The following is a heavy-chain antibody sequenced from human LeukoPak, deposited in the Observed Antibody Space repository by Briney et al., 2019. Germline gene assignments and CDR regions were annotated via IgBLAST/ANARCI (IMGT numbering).Heavy chain of an antibody. CDR3: AKLTGCIVGATVDY. CDR2: ISGSGGST. CDR1: GFTFSSYA. J-gene: IGHJ4*02. D-gene: IGHD1-26*01. V-gene: IGHV3-23*01. Sequence: GGSLRLSCAASGFTFSSYAVSWVRQAPGEGLEWVSAISGSGGSTYYADSVKGRFTISRDNSKNTLYLQMNSLRAEDTAVYSAAKLTGCIVGATVDYWGQRTLGTVSS.